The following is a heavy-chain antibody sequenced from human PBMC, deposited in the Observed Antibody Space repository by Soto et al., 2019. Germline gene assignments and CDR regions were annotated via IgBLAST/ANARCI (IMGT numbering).Heavy chain of an antibody. CDR3: AKGSAGASPYYFDL. Sequence: GVSLRLSCAGSGFTFRLYAMSWLRQAPGKGLEWVSAISGGGVSTFHADYVKGRFTISRDNSENTLYLQMNSLRAEDTAVYYCAKGSAGASPYYFDLWGPGTLVTVSS. J-gene: IGHJ4*02. V-gene: IGHV3-23*01. CDR2: ISGGGVST. CDR1: GFTFRLYA.